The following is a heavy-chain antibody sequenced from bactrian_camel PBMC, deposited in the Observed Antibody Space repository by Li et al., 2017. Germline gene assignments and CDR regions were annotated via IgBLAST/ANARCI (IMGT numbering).Heavy chain of an antibody. CDR1: EVSYRGYC. J-gene: IGHJ4*01. CDR2: ITRDGTA. V-gene: IGHV3S53*01. CDR3: QNAPWYCSELVSAYSY. D-gene: IGHD2*01. Sequence: QVQLVESGGGSVQTGGSLRLSCVATEVSYRGYCGAWFRQAPGKEREWVAGITRDGTANYADSVKGRFTISKDNAEVVVFLQMNSLKPEDSATYYCQNAPWYCSELVSAYSYWGQGTQVTVS.